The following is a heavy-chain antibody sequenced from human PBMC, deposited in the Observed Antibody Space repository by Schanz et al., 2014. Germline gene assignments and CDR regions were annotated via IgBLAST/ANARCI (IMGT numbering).Heavy chain of an antibody. V-gene: IGHV3-23*04. Sequence: EVQLVESGGGLVQPGGSLRLSCAASGFSISFHWMSWVRQAPGKGPEWVSSLGGSTGGIYYADSVRGRFTISRDNSKNTLYLQMNSLRAEDTAVYYCAKDLAVAGDYWGQGTLVTVSS. J-gene: IGHJ4*02. CDR1: GFSISFHW. D-gene: IGHD6-19*01. CDR3: AKDLAVAGDY. CDR2: LGGSTGGI.